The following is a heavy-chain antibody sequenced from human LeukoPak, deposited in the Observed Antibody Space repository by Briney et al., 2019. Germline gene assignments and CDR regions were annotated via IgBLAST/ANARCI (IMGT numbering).Heavy chain of an antibody. J-gene: IGHJ4*02. CDR3: ARGGGSGYFDDC. D-gene: IGHD3-22*01. CDR2: IREDGSEK. CDR1: GFTFSSYW. Sequence: GGSLRLSCAASGFTFSSYWMTWVRQAPGKGLEWVANIREDGSEKYYVDSVKGRFTISRDNAKNSLYLQMNSLRAEDTAVYYCARGGGSGYFDDCWGQGTLVTVSS. V-gene: IGHV3-7*04.